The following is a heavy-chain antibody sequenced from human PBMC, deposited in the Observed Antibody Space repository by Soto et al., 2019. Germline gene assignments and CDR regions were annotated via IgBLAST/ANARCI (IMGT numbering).Heavy chain of an antibody. D-gene: IGHD4-17*01. CDR3: AHLTTGGFYFDY. CDR1: GFSLRNSGVG. CDR2: IYWDDDK. J-gene: IGHJ4*02. Sequence: SGPTLVNPTQTLTLNCTFSGFSLRNSGVGVGWIRQPPGKALEWLALIYWDDDKRYSPSLKSRLTITKDTSKNQVVLTMTSMDPVDTATYYCAHLTTGGFYFDYWGQGTLVTVSS. V-gene: IGHV2-5*02.